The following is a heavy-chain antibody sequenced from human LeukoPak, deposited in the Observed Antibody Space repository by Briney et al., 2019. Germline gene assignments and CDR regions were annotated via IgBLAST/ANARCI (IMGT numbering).Heavy chain of an antibody. CDR1: GGSISSYY. D-gene: IGHD5-18*01. CDR3: ARATVDTAMVFGY. J-gene: IGHJ4*02. V-gene: IGHV4-59*01. Sequence: PSETLSLTCTVSGGSISSYYWSWIRQSPGKGLEWIGYIYYTGSTNYNPSLKSRVTISVDTSKNQFSLKLSSVTAADTAVYYCARATVDTAMVFGYWGQGTLVTVSS. CDR2: IYYTGST.